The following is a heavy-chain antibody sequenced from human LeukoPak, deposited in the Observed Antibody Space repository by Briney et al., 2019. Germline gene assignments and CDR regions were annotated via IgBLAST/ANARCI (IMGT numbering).Heavy chain of an antibody. Sequence: GGSLRLSCAASGFTFSSYDMSWVRQAPGKGLEWVSLISNSGAVKYYADSVKGRSIIRRDNTKNTLYLKKIRLRGDDTAIYYCAKFAGSFEIPYFFDYWGQGTLVTVSS. CDR1: GFTFSSYD. J-gene: IGHJ4*02. CDR2: ISNSGAVK. V-gene: IGHV3-23*01. CDR3: AKFAGSFEIPYFFDY. D-gene: IGHD1-1*01.